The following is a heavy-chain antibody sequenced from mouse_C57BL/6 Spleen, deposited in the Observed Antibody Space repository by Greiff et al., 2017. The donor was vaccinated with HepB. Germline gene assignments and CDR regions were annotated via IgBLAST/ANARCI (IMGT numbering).Heavy chain of an antibody. J-gene: IGHJ2*01. Sequence: QVQLQQPGTELVKPWASVKLSCKASGYTFTSYWMHWVKQRPEQGLEWIGNINPSNGGTNYNEKFKSKATLTVDKSSSTAYMQISSLTSEDSAVYYCARWDWEADFDYWGQGTTLTVSS. CDR3: ARWDWEADFDY. CDR2: INPSNGGT. V-gene: IGHV1-53*01. D-gene: IGHD4-1*01. CDR1: GYTFTSYW.